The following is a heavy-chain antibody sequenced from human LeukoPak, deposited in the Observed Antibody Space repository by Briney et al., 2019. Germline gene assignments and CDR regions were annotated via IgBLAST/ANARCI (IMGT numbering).Heavy chain of an antibody. V-gene: IGHV4-39*07. CDR2: IYYSGST. Sequence: SETLSLTCTVSGGSISSSSYYWGWIRQPPGKGLEWIGSIYYSGSTYYNPSLKSRVTISVDTSKNQFSLKLSSVTAADTAVYYCARDARYSYGYVVAFDIWGQGTMVTVSS. D-gene: IGHD5-18*01. J-gene: IGHJ3*02. CDR1: GGSISSSSYY. CDR3: ARDARYSYGYVVAFDI.